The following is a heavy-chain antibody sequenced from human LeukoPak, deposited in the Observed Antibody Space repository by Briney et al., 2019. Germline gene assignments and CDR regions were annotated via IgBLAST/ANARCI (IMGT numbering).Heavy chain of an antibody. CDR3: AKMPYDFWSGYLRGYFDY. V-gene: IGHV3-33*06. J-gene: IGHJ4*02. Sequence: GRSLRLSCAASGFTFSSYGMHWVRQAPGKGLEWVAVIWYGGSNKYYADSVKGRFTISRDNSKNTLYLQMNSLRAEDTAVYYCAKMPYDFWSGYLRGYFDYWGQGTLVTVSS. CDR1: GFTFSSYG. D-gene: IGHD3-3*01. CDR2: IWYGGSNK.